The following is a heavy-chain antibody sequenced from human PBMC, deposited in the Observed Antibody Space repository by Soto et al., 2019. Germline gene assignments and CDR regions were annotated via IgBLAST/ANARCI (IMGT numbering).Heavy chain of an antibody. CDR2: IKSKTDGGTT. V-gene: IGHV3-15*07. Sequence: EVQLVESGGGLVKPGGSLRLSCAASGFTVSNAWMNWVRQAPGKGLEWVGRIKSKTDGGTTDYAAPVKGRFTISRDDSKKTLYLQMTSLKTEDTAVYYCTTDRGGGVVVVAATFDYWGQGTLVTVSS. D-gene: IGHD2-15*01. CDR3: TTDRGGGVVVVAATFDY. J-gene: IGHJ4*02. CDR1: GFTVSNAW.